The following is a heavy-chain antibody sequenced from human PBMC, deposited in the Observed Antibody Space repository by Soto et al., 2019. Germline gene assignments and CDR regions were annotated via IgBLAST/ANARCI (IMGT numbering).Heavy chain of an antibody. J-gene: IGHJ4*02. CDR1: GGSVSSGYHY. CDR3: ATESSGSSPLHFDF. Sequence: QVLLEESGPGLVKPSQTLSLTCTVSGGSVSSGYHYWSWIRQPPGKGLEWIGYVYYSGSTYYNPSLGSGVTISIDTSKNQFSLKLNPVTASDAAVYFCATESSGSSPLHFDFWGQGALVSVSS. D-gene: IGHD3-22*01. CDR2: VYYSGST. V-gene: IGHV4-30-4*01.